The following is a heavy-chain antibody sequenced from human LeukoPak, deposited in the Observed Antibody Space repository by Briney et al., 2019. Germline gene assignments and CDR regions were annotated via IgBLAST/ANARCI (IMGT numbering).Heavy chain of an antibody. Sequence: SETLSLTCTVSGGSISCYYCSWIRQPPGKGLEWIGYIYYSGTTTYNPSLNSRVTMSVDTSQNQFSLRLSSVTAAVPAVYYCARHAPSKFDFLWGQGNLVTVSP. J-gene: IGHJ4*02. CDR1: GGSISCYY. CDR2: IYYSGTT. CDR3: ARHAPSKFDFL. V-gene: IGHV4-59*08. D-gene: IGHD3-9*01.